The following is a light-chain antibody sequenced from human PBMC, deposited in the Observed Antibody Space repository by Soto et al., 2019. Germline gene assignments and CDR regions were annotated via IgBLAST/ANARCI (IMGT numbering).Light chain of an antibody. V-gene: IGKV1-5*01. CDR1: QSISSW. J-gene: IGKJ1*01. CDR3: QQYNXYWT. CDR2: DAS. Sequence: DIQMTQSPSTLSASVGDRVTITCRASQSISSWLAWYQQKPGKAPKLLSYDASSLESGVPSRFXXXGXGTXXXXXXXXLQPDDFATYYXQQYNXYWTFGQGTKVEIK.